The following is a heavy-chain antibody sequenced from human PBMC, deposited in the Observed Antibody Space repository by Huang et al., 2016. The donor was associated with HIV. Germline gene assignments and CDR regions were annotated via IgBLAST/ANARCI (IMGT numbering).Heavy chain of an antibody. D-gene: IGHD2-21*02. CDR1: GGTFSTNA. V-gene: IGHV1-69*13. Sequence: QVQLVQSGAEVKRPGASVKVSCRASGGTFSTNAVSWVRQGPGQGLEWEGGIIPMCGTTNYAQRFQGKVTITADESSSTVYMELSSLRSDDTAVYYCARQPYCGGDCAHYYYFYMDVWGKGTTVTVSS. J-gene: IGHJ6*03. CDR3: ARQPYCGGDCAHYYYFYMDV. CDR2: IIPMCGTT.